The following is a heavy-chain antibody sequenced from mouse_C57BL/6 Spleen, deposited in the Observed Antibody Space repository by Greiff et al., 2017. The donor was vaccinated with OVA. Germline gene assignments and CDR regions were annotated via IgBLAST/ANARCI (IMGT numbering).Heavy chain of an antibody. Sequence: QVQLQQPGAELVKPGASVKMSCKASGYTFTSYWITWVKQRPGQGLEWIGDIYPGSGSTNYNEKFRSKATLTVDTSSSTAYMQLSSLTSEDSAVYYCATPPTVVATPAWFAYWGQGTLVTVSA. CDR1: GYTFTSYW. V-gene: IGHV1-55*01. CDR3: ATPPTVVATPAWFAY. CDR2: IYPGSGST. D-gene: IGHD1-1*01. J-gene: IGHJ3*01.